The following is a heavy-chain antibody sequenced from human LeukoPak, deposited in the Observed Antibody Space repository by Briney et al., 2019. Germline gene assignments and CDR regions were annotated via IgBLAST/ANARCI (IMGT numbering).Heavy chain of an antibody. CDR3: AKCGRGYCSSTSCYYYYYYMDV. V-gene: IGHV3-74*01. Sequence: TGGSLRLSCAASGFTFSSYWMHWVRQAPGKGLVWVSRINSDGSSTSYADSVKGRFTISRDNSKNTLYLQMNSLRAEDTAVYYCAKCGRGYCSSTSCYYYYYYMDVWGKGTTVTVSS. CDR2: INSDGSST. CDR1: GFTFSSYW. J-gene: IGHJ6*03. D-gene: IGHD2-2*01.